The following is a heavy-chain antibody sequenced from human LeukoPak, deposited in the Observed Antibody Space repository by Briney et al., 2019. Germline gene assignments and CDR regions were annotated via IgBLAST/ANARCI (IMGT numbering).Heavy chain of an antibody. V-gene: IGHV3-7*01. CDR2: INQDGSHI. CDR1: GFTFNDYW. CDR3: VISSWGSSTSS. Sequence: GRSLRLSCTASGFTFNDYWMSWLRQAPGRGLEWVANINQDGSHIYYVDSVKGRFTSARDNHKNSIYLQMNSLRADDTAVYYCVISSWGSSTSSWGQGTLVTVSS. D-gene: IGHD3-16*01. J-gene: IGHJ5*02.